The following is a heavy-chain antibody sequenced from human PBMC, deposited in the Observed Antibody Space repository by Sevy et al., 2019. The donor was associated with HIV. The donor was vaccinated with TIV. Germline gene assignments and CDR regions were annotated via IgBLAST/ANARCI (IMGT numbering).Heavy chain of an antibody. CDR2: ISGSGGST. D-gene: IGHD4-17*01. J-gene: IGHJ4*02. CDR3: AKALVRVFYGDSIFFDY. CDR1: GFSFSNFG. Sequence: GGSLRLSCAASGFSFSNFGMSWVRQAPGKGLEWVLAISGSGGSTFYADSVKGRFIISRDNSKNTLYLQMSSLRAEDTAVYSCAKALVRVFYGDSIFFDYWGQGTLVTVSS. V-gene: IGHV3-23*01.